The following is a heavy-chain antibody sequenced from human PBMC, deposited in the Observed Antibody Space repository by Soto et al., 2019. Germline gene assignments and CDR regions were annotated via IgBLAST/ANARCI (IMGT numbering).Heavy chain of an antibody. Sequence: LRLSCAASGFTFSTYWMSWVRQAPGKGLEWVANIKQDGSEKFYVDSVKGRFTISRDNAQNSLYLQMNSLRAEDTAVYFCAKNKMEGVDYFDYWGQGTLVTVSS. V-gene: IGHV3-7*03. J-gene: IGHJ4*02. CDR3: AKNKMEGVDYFDY. CDR1: GFTFSTYW. CDR2: IKQDGSEK. D-gene: IGHD3-10*01.